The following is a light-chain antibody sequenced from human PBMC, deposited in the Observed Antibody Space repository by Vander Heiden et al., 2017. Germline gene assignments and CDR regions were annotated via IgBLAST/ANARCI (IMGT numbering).Light chain of an antibody. CDR1: SSYVGGYNY. Sequence: QSALPQHASLSGSPGQSLTISCTGSSSYVGGYNYVSWYQQHPGKAPQLMIYDVSNRPSGVSNRFSGSKSGNTASLTISGLQAEDEADYYCTSYTSSRTWVFGGGTKLTVL. CDR2: DVS. J-gene: IGLJ2*01. V-gene: IGLV2-14*03. CDR3: TSYTSSRTWV.